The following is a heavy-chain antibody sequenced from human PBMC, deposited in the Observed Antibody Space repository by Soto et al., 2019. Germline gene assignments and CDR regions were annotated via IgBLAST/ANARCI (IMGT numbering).Heavy chain of an antibody. Sequence: SETLSLTCTVSGGPISSYYWSWIRQPPGKGLEWIGYIYYSGGTNYNPSLKSRVTISVDTSKNQFSLQLNSVTPEDTAVYYCARGAFIVSPCTGFDYWGQGTPVTVS. CDR2: IYYSGGT. J-gene: IGHJ4*02. CDR1: GGPISSYY. D-gene: IGHD3-16*02. CDR3: ARGAFIVSPCTGFDY. V-gene: IGHV4-59*12.